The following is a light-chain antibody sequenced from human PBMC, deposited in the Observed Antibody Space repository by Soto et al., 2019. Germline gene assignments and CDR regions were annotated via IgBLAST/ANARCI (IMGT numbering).Light chain of an antibody. CDR2: AAS. J-gene: IGKJ1*01. V-gene: IGKV1-39*01. Sequence: DIQMTQSPSSLSASVGDRITITCRASQSISNHLNWYQQTQGKAPKLLIYAASSLQSGVPSRFSGSGSGTDFTLPNSRLQPEDFATYYCQQSYSTPWTVGQGTKEEI. CDR1: QSISNH. CDR3: QQSYSTPWT.